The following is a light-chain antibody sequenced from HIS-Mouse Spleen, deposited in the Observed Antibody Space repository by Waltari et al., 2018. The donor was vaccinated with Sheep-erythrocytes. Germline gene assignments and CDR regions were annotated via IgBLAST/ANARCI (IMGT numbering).Light chain of an antibody. CDR2: EGS. CDR3: CSYAGSSTPWV. Sequence: QSALTQPASVSGSPGQSITISCTGTSSDVGSYNLVSWYQQHPGKAPNLMIYEGSKRPSGVSNRFSGSKSGNTASLTISGLQAEDEADYYCCSYAGSSTPWVLGGGTKLTVL. CDR1: SSDVGSYNL. V-gene: IGLV2-23*01. J-gene: IGLJ3*02.